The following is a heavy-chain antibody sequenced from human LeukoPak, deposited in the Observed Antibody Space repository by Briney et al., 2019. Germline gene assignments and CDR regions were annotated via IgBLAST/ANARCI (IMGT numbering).Heavy chain of an antibody. CDR1: GDSVSSNSAA. D-gene: IGHD1-26*01. J-gene: IGHJ3*02. Sequence: SQTLSLTCAISGDSVSSNSAAWNWIRQSPSRGLEWLGRTYYRSKWYNDYAVSVKSRININPDTTKNQFFLQLNSVTPDDTAVYYCARERLRFGELRSAFDIWGQGTMVTVSS. V-gene: IGHV6-1*01. CDR3: ARERLRFGELRSAFDI. CDR2: TYYRSKWYN.